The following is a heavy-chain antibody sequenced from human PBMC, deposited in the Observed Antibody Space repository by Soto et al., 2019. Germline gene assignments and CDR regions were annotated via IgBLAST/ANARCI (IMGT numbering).Heavy chain of an antibody. CDR1: GFIFRDYY. J-gene: IGHJ4*02. Sequence: QVQVVESGGGLVKPGGSLRLSCAASGFIFRDYYMSWIRQAPGKGPEWVSYISGSGSGINYADSVKGRFTISRDNAKNSLYLQITSLRAEDTAVYYCARDRRGQNYFDSWGQGTMVTVSS. CDR2: ISGSGSGI. V-gene: IGHV3-11*01. CDR3: ARDRRGQNYFDS.